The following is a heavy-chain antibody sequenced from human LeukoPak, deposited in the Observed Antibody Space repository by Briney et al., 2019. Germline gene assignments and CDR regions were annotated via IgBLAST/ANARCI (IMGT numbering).Heavy chain of an antibody. J-gene: IGHJ3*02. CDR3: ARSPYYYDSSGLRNAFDI. CDR2: IYTSGST. CDR1: GGSISSYY. D-gene: IGHD3-22*01. Sequence: SETLSLTCTVSGGSISSYYWSWIRQPAGKGLEWIGRIYTSGSTNYNPSLKSRVTMSVDTPKNQFSLKLSSVTAADTAVYYCARSPYYYDSSGLRNAFDIWGQGTMVTVSS. V-gene: IGHV4-4*07.